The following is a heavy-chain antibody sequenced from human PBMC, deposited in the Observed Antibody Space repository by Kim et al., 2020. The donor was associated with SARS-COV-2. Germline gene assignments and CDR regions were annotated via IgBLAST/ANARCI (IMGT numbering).Heavy chain of an antibody. CDR3: ARDGVTFPGYSSGGWSNWYFDL. CDR1: GYTFTGSY. CDR2: INPNSGGT. J-gene: IGHJ2*01. D-gene: IGHD6-19*01. Sequence: ASVKVSCKASGYTFTGSYMHWVRQAPGQGLEWLGRINPNSGGTNYAQKFQGRVTMTRDTSINTAYMELSRLRSDDTAVYYCARDGVTFPGYSSGGWSNWYFDLWGRGTLVTVSS. V-gene: IGHV1-2*06.